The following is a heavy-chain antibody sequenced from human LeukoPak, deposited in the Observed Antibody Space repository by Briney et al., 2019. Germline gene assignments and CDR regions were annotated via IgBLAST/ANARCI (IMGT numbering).Heavy chain of an antibody. CDR2: IFNSGST. D-gene: IGHD3-10*01. Sequence: SETLSLTCTGSGDSINNYYWSWIRQPAGKGLEWIGRIFNSGSTDYNPSLKSRVTMSVDTSKNQFSVKVNSVTAADTAVYYCARGWGVGADRALDYWGQGTLVTVSS. J-gene: IGHJ4*02. V-gene: IGHV4-4*07. CDR1: GDSINNYY. CDR3: ARGWGVGADRALDY.